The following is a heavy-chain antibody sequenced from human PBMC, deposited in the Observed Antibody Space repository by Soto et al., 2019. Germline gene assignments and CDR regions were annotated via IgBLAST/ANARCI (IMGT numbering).Heavy chain of an antibody. Sequence: GESLKISCKGSGYTFTDYWINWVRQMPGKGLEWMGRTDPSDSYTKYSPSFQGHVTISADKSISTAYLEWSSLEASDTAMYYCARARRITIFGVVGFEMDVWGQGTTVTVSS. D-gene: IGHD3-3*01. V-gene: IGHV5-10-1*01. CDR2: TDPSDSYT. CDR3: ARARRITIFGVVGFEMDV. CDR1: GYTFTDYW. J-gene: IGHJ6*02.